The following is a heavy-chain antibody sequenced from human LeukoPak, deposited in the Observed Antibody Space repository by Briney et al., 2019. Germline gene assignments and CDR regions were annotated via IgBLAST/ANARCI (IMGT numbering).Heavy chain of an antibody. J-gene: IGHJ4*02. V-gene: IGHV3-66*01. Sequence: GGSLRLSCAASGFTVSSNYMSWVRQAPGKGLEWVSVIYSGGSTYYADSVKCRFSISRDNYKNTVYLQMNSLRAEDTAVYYCYSMIVLGIRVINDYWGQGTLVTVSS. CDR2: IYSGGST. CDR3: YSMIVLGIRVINDY. CDR1: GFTVSSNY. D-gene: IGHD3-22*01.